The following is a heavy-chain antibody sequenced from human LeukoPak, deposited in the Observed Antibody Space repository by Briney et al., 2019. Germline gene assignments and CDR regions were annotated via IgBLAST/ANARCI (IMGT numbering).Heavy chain of an antibody. J-gene: IGHJ3*02. CDR3: ARRQMAVDAFDI. CDR2: IYYSGST. D-gene: IGHD2-8*01. Sequence: SETLSLTCTVSGGSITSSTYYWDWIRQPPGKGLEWIAYIYYSGSTYYNPSLKSRVTISVDTSKNQFSLKLSSVTAADTAVYYCARRQMAVDAFDIWGQGTMVTVSS. CDR1: GGSITSSTYY. V-gene: IGHV4-39*01.